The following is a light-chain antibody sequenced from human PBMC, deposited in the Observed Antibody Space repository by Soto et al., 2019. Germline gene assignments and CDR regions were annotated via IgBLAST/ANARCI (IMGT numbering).Light chain of an antibody. CDR1: SSDVGRYNL. CDR3: CSYAGSTTYVV. Sequence: QSVLTQPASVSGSPGQSITISCTGTSSDVGRYNLVSLYQQHPGKAPKLIIYEVSKWPSGVSNRFSGSKSGNTAALTISGLQAEDEADYYCCSYAGSTTYVVFGGGTKLTVL. CDR2: EVS. J-gene: IGLJ2*01. V-gene: IGLV2-23*02.